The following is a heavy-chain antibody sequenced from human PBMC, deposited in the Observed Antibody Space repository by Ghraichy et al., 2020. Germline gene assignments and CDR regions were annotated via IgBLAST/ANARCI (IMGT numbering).Heavy chain of an antibody. CDR1: GFTFSSYS. Sequence: GGSLLSCAASGFTFSSYSMNWVRQAPGKGLEWVSSISSSSSYIYYADSVKGRFTISRDNAKNSLYLQMNSLRAEDTAVYYCAKNYYDSSGHLFDYWGQGTLVTVSS. J-gene: IGHJ4*02. CDR3: AKNYYDSSGHLFDY. CDR2: ISSSSSYI. D-gene: IGHD3-22*01. V-gene: IGHV3-21*01.